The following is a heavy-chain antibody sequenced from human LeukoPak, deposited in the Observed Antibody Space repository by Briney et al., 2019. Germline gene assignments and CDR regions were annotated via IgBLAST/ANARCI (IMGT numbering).Heavy chain of an antibody. CDR2: IYPGDSDT. CDR1: GYIYW. V-gene: IGHV5-51*01. D-gene: IGHD1-26*01. CDR3: ARHGSGSPGY. Sequence: GESLKISCEAPGYIYWIGWVRQMPGKGLEWMGIIYPGDSDTRYSPSFQGQVTISVDKSISTAYLKWSSLKASDTAMYYCARHGSGSPGYWGQGTLVTVSS. J-gene: IGHJ4*02.